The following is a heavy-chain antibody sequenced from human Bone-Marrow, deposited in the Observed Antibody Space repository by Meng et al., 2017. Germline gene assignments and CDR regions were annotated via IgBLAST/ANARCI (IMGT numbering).Heavy chain of an antibody. CDR1: GFTFSSYA. Sequence: GESLKISCAASGFTFSSYAMSWVRQAPGKGLEWVSAISGSGGSTYYADSVKGRFTISRDNSKNTLYLQMNSLRAEDTAVYYCAKDGSREWFSYYYYGMDVWGQGTTVTCYS. CDR3: AKDGSREWFSYYYYGMDV. J-gene: IGHJ6*01. V-gene: IGHV3-23*01. D-gene: IGHD3-3*01. CDR2: ISGSGGST.